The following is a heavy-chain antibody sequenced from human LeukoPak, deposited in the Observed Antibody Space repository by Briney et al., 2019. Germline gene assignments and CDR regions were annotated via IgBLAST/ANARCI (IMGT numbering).Heavy chain of an antibody. V-gene: IGHV3-20*03. Sequence: GALRLSLAASGFTFYDYGMRWGRPAAGKGVGGGGGINWNGGSKGYTEAVKGGFTISRDNAKNSLYLQMNSLRAEDTALYYCARGNSYGHWGQGTLVTVSS. CDR1: GFTFYDYG. CDR2: INWNGGSK. J-gene: IGHJ4*02. CDR3: ARGNSYGH. D-gene: IGHD5-18*01.